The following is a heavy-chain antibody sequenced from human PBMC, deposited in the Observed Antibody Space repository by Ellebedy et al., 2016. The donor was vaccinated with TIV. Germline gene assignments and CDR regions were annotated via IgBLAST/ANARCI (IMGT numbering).Heavy chain of an antibody. CDR3: ARGGAVAGTIPIDY. Sequence: SETLSLTCTVSGGSISSGDHYWRWIRQPPGKGLEWIGYIYSSGNTYYNPSLMSRVTISVDTSKNHFSLKLSSVTAADTAVYYCARGGAVAGTIPIDYWGQGTLVTVSS. D-gene: IGHD6-19*01. CDR2: IYSSGNT. V-gene: IGHV4-30-4*01. CDR1: GGSISSGDHY. J-gene: IGHJ4*02.